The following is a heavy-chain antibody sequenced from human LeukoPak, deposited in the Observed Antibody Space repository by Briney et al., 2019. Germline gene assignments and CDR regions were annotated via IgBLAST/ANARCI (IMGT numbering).Heavy chain of an antibody. CDR2: INHSGST. Sequence: SETLSLTCAVYGGSFSGYYWSWIRQPPGKGLEWIGEINHSGSTNYNPSLKSRVTISVDTSKNQFSLKLSSVTAADTAVYYCATPGTKYYYYMDVWGKGTTVTVSS. CDR1: GGSFSGYY. D-gene: IGHD2-2*01. J-gene: IGHJ6*03. CDR3: ATPGTKYYYYMDV. V-gene: IGHV4-34*01.